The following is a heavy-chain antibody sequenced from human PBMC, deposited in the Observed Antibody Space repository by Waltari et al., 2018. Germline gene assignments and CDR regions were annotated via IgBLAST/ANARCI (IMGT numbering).Heavy chain of an antibody. Sequence: QVQLQESGPGLVKPSQTLSLTCTVSGGSIRIGGYYWSWIRQHPGKGLEWIGYIYYSGSTYYNPSLKSRVTISVDTSKNQFSLKLSSVTAADTAVYYCAREKLLYDSSGYFGFDIWGQGTMVTVSS. J-gene: IGHJ3*02. D-gene: IGHD3-22*01. CDR2: IYYSGST. CDR1: GGSIRIGGYY. V-gene: IGHV4-31*03. CDR3: AREKLLYDSSGYFGFDI.